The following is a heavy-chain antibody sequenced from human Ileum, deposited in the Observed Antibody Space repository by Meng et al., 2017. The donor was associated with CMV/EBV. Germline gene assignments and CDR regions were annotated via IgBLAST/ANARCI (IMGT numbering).Heavy chain of an antibody. J-gene: IGHJ4*02. CDR2: INHSVST. CDR3: ARGGGNTHY. D-gene: IGHD4-23*01. V-gene: IGHV4-34*01. Sequence: LSLTCAGYGVSFSGSSCGWIRQPPGKGLAWIGEINHSVSTTYHPSLKSRVTISVDTSKNQFSLKLSSVTAADTAVYYCARGGGNTHYWGQGTLVTVSS. CDR1: GVSFSGSS.